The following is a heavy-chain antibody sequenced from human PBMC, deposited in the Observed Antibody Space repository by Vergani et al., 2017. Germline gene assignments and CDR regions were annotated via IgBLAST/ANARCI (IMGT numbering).Heavy chain of an antibody. Sequence: QLLESGGGLIQPGGSLRLSCAAPGFTFNSYAMTWVRQAPGKGLEWVSGINNNGGSTYYADSVKGRFTISRDNSKNTLYLQMTDLRAEDTATYYCAKANPRNSGYDYLYYYHAMDVWGQGTTVTVSS. J-gene: IGHJ6*02. V-gene: IGHV3-23*01. CDR1: GFTFNSYA. CDR3: AKANPRNSGYDYLYYYHAMDV. D-gene: IGHD5-12*01. CDR2: INNNGGST.